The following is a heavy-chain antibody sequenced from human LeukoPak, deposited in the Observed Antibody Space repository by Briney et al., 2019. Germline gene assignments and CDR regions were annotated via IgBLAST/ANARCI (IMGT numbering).Heavy chain of an antibody. D-gene: IGHD6-13*01. CDR1: GLTFSSYG. V-gene: IGHV3-33*01. CDR2: IWYDGSNK. CDR3: ARVRVEYSSSWSDFDY. Sequence: QPGRSLRLSCAASGLTFSSYGMHWVRQAPGMGLEWVALIWYDGSNKYYADSVKGRFTISRDNSKNTLYLQMNSLRAEDTAVYYCARVRVEYSSSWSDFDYWGQGTLVTVSS. J-gene: IGHJ4*02.